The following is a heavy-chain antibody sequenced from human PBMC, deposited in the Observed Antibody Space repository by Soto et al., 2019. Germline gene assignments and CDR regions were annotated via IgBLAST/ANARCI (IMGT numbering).Heavy chain of an antibody. V-gene: IGHV4-61*01. CDR2: IYSSGST. Sequence: PSETLSLTCTVSGGSISSGYYYWSWIRQPPGKGLEWIGYIYSSGSTDYNPTLKSRVIISLDTSKNRFSLNLSAVTAAETAVYYCARAEFGTSDWYFFDYWGQGTLVTVSS. CDR1: GGSISSGYYY. D-gene: IGHD6-19*01. CDR3: ARAEFGTSDWYFFDY. J-gene: IGHJ4*02.